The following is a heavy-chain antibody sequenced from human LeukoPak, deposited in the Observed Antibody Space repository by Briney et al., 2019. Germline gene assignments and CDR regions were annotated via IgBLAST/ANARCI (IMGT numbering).Heavy chain of an antibody. V-gene: IGHV4-59*01. Sequence: SETLSLTCTVSGGSINNYHWSWIRQPPGKGLEWIGYIYYSGSANYNPSLKSRVTISVDTSKNQFSLRLTSVTAAGTAVYYCARANPHLDYWGQGTLVTVSS. J-gene: IGHJ4*02. CDR1: GGSINNYH. CDR2: IYYSGSA. CDR3: ARANPHLDY.